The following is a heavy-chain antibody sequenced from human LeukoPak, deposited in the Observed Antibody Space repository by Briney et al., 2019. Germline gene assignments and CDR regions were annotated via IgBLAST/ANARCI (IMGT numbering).Heavy chain of an antibody. CDR1: GYTFTSYA. V-gene: IGHV1-18*01. CDR2: ISGYNGNT. D-gene: IGHD5-18*01. Sequence: ASVKVSCKASGYTFTSYAISWVRQAPGQGLEWMGWISGYNGNTKYAQKVQGRVTMTTDTSTSTAYMELRSLRSDDTAVYYCARGYSHGSDYYYGMDVWGQGTTVTVSS. CDR3: ARGYSHGSDYYYGMDV. J-gene: IGHJ6*02.